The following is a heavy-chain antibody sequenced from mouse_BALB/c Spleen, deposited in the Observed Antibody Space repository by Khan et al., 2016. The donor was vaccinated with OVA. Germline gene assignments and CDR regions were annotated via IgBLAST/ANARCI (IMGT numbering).Heavy chain of an antibody. Sequence: VQLQESGPGLVAPSQNLSITCTVSGFSLTAYGINWVRQSPGQGLEWLGMIWGDGSTDYNSALRSRLSISKDNSKSQVFLKMNSLQTVDTARYYCARELRLGGFAYWGQGTLVTVSA. CDR3: ARELRLGGFAY. D-gene: IGHD1-2*01. CDR1: GFSLTAYG. V-gene: IGHV2-6-7*01. J-gene: IGHJ3*01. CDR2: IWGDGST.